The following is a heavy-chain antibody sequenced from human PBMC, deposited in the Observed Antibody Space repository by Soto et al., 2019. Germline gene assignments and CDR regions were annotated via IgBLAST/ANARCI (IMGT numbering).Heavy chain of an antibody. V-gene: IGHV5-51*01. CDR2: IYPGDSDT. J-gene: IGHJ6*03. D-gene: IGHD2-2*01. CDR3: ARDDIVVVPAARGGKGADYYYYYMDV. Sequence: GESLKISCKGSGYSFTSYWIGWVRQMPGKDLEWMGIIYPGDSDTRYSPSFQGQVTISADKSISTAYLQWSSLKASDTAMYYCARDDIVVVPAARGGKGADYYYYYMDVWGKGTTVTVSS. CDR1: GYSFTSYW.